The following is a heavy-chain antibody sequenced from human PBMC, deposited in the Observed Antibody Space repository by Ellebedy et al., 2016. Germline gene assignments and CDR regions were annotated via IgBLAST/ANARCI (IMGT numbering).Heavy chain of an antibody. Sequence: GESLKISXSGPGLYINAYNMKWVRQPPGKGLEWLAYITTESTTTYYADSVKGRFTISRDNAKGALYLQLNSLMAEDTAVYYCARRRGYKGFDLWDIWGRGTLVTVSS. CDR2: ITTESTTT. J-gene: IGHJ4*02. CDR1: GLYINAYN. CDR3: ARRRGYKGFDLWDI. V-gene: IGHV3-48*04. D-gene: IGHD5-18*01.